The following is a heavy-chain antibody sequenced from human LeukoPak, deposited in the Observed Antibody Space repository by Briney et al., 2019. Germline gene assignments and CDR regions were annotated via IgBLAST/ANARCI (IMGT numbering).Heavy chain of an antibody. D-gene: IGHD2-15*01. J-gene: IGHJ4*02. CDR3: ATCSGGCCYLFDY. CDR1: GYTFTGYY. Sequence: GASVKVSCKASGYTFTGYYMHWVRQAPGQGLEWMGWINPNSGGTNYAQKFQGRVTMTRDTSISTAYMELSRLRSDDTAVYYCATCSGGCCYLFDYWGQGTLVTVSS. V-gene: IGHV1-2*02. CDR2: INPNSGGT.